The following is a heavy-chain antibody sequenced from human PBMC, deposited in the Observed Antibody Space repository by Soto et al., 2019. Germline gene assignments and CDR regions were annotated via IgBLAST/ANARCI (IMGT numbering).Heavy chain of an antibody. CDR3: ARGAVAGSVKSYLDY. D-gene: IGHD6-19*01. V-gene: IGHV5-51*01. CDR2: IYPGDSDT. Sequence: GESLKISCKGSGYSFTSYWIGWVRQMPGKGLEWMGIIYPGDSDTRYSPSFQGQVTISADKSISTAYLQWSSLRASDTAMYYCARGAVAGSVKSYLDYWGQGTLVTVSS. J-gene: IGHJ4*02. CDR1: GYSFTSYW.